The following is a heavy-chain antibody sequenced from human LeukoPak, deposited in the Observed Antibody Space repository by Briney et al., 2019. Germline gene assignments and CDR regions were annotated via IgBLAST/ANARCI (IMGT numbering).Heavy chain of an antibody. J-gene: IGHJ4*02. CDR3: ARVRRNTHFDY. D-gene: IGHD3-16*02. Sequence: SVKVSCKASGGTFIRYAISWVRQAPGQGLEWMGGIIPIFGTANYAQKFQGRVTITADESTSTAYMELSSLRSEDTAVYYCARVRRNTHFDYWGQGTLVTVSS. CDR1: GGTFIRYA. V-gene: IGHV1-69*13. CDR2: IIPIFGTA.